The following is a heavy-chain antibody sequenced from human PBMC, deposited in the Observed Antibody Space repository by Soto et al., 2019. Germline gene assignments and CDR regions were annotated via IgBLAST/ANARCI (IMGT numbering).Heavy chain of an antibody. D-gene: IGHD6-6*01. J-gene: IGHJ4*02. Sequence: KAGGSLRLSCAASGFTFSSYSMNWVRQAPGKGLEWVSSISSSSSYIYYADSVKGRFTISRDNAKNSLYLQMNSLRAEDTAVYYCARYDEYSSSSDYWGQGTLVTVSS. CDR1: GFTFSSYS. CDR2: ISSSSSYI. V-gene: IGHV3-21*01. CDR3: ARYDEYSSSSDY.